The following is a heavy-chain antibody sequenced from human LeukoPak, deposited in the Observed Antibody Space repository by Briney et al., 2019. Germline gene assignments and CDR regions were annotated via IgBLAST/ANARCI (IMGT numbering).Heavy chain of an antibody. CDR1: GGSFSGYY. J-gene: IGHJ3*02. Sequence: SETLSLTCAVYGGSFSGYYWSWIRQPPGKGLEWIGEINHSGSTNYNPSLKSRVTISVDTSKNQFSLKLSSVTAADTAVYYCAMANSDAFDIWGQGTMVTVSS. CDR2: INHSGST. CDR3: AMANSDAFDI. V-gene: IGHV4-34*01. D-gene: IGHD2-21*01.